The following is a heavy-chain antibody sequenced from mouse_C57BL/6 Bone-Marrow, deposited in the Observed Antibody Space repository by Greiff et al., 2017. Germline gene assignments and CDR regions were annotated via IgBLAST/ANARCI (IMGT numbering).Heavy chain of an antibody. J-gene: IGHJ2*01. CDR2: IRNKANGYTT. V-gene: IGHV7-3*01. D-gene: IGHD2-3*01. Sequence: EVKVVESGGGLVQPGGSLSLSCAASGFTFTDYYMSWVRQPPGQALEWLGFIRNKANGYTTEYSASVKGRFTISRYNSQSILYLQMNALRAEDSATYYCARYTPDGYYPYWGQGTTLTVSS. CDR1: GFTFTDYY. CDR3: ARYTPDGYYPY.